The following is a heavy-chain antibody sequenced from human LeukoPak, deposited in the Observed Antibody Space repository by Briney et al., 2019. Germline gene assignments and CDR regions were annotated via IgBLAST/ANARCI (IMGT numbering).Heavy chain of an antibody. J-gene: IGHJ4*02. CDR3: ATSTRTGIGAYYFDY. CDR1: GYTFISYG. CDR2: ISAYNGNT. Sequence: ASVKVSCKASGYTFISYGISWVRQAPGQGLEWMGWISAYNGNTNYAQKLQGRVTMTTDTSTSTAYMELRSLRSDDTVVYYCATSTRTGIGAYYFDYWGQGTLVTVSS. D-gene: IGHD6-13*01. V-gene: IGHV1-18*01.